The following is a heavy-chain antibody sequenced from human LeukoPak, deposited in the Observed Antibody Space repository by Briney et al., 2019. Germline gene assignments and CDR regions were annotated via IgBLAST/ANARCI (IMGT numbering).Heavy chain of an antibody. V-gene: IGHV7-4-1*02. CDR2: INTNTGNP. CDR3: ASAQYCSSTSCYFWFDP. D-gene: IGHD2-2*01. Sequence: GASVTVSCTASGYTFTIYAMNWVRQAPGQGLEWMGWINTNTGNPTYAQGFTGRFVFSLDTSVSTAYLQISSLKAEDTAVYYCASAQYCSSTSCYFWFDPWGQGTLVTVSS. CDR1: GYTFTIYA. J-gene: IGHJ5*02.